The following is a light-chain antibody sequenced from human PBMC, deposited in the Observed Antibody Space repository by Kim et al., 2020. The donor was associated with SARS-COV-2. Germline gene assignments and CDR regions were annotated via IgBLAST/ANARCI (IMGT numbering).Light chain of an antibody. CDR2: DAS. J-gene: IGKJ4*01. Sequence: EIVLTQSPATLSLSPGERATLSCRASQSVSSYLAWYQQKPGQAPRLLIYDASNRATGIPARFSGSGSGTDFTLTISSLEPEDFAVYYCQHRSYWPLTFGGGTKVDIK. CDR1: QSVSSY. V-gene: IGKV3-11*01. CDR3: QHRSYWPLT.